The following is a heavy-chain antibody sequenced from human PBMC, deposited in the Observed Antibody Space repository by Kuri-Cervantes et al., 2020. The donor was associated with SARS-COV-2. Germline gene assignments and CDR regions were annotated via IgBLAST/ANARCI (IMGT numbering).Heavy chain of an antibody. CDR3: ASKGVTIFGVVHSPYYYYGMDV. CDR2: IIPIFGTA. CDR1: GGTFSSYA. V-gene: IGHV1-69*13. Sequence: SVKVSCKASGGTFSSYAISWVRQAPGQGLEWMGGIIPIFGTANYAQKFQGRVTITADESTSTAYMELSSLRSEDTAVYYCASKGVTIFGVVHSPYYYYGMDVWGQGTTVTVSS. D-gene: IGHD3-3*01. J-gene: IGHJ6*02.